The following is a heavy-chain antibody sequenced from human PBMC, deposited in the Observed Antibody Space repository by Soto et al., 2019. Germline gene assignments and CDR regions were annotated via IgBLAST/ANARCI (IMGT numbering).Heavy chain of an antibody. D-gene: IGHD6-19*01. CDR3: AKDLLSSGWYEYFQF. CDR2: ISYDGSNK. J-gene: IGHJ1*01. CDR1: GFTFTTYA. V-gene: IGHV3-30*04. Sequence: QVQLVESGGGVVQPGRSLTLSCAASGFTFTTYAMHWIRQAPGKGLEWVAVISYDGSNKLYADSVKGRFTISRDNSKNTRYLQMSSLGAEDTAVYYCAKDLLSSGWYEYFQFWGQGTLVTVSS.